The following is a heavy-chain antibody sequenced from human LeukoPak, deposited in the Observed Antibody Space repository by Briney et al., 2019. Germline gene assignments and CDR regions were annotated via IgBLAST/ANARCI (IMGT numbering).Heavy chain of an antibody. CDR3: ARLNTAMVTFDY. J-gene: IGHJ4*02. CDR2: INHSGST. CDR1: GGSISSYY. V-gene: IGHV4-34*01. Sequence: PSETLSLTCTVSGGSISSYYWSWIRQPPGKGLEWIGEINHSGSTNYNPSLKSRVTISVDTSKNQFSLKLSSVTAADTAVYYCARLNTAMVTFDYWGQGTLVTVSS. D-gene: IGHD5-18*01.